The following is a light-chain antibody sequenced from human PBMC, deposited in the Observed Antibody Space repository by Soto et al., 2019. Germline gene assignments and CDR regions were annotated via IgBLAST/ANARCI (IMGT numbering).Light chain of an antibody. V-gene: IGLV1-44*01. CDR3: AAWDDSLNGWV. Sequence: QSVLTQPPSASGTPGQRVTISCSGSSANIRSNTVNWYQQLPGTAPKVLIYSNNQRPSGVPDRFSGSKSGTSASLAISGLQSEDEAEYYCAAWDDSLNGWVFGGGTKLTVL. CDR2: SNN. CDR1: SANIRSNT. J-gene: IGLJ3*02.